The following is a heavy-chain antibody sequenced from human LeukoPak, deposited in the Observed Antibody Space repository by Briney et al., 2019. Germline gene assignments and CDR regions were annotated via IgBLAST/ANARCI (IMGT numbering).Heavy chain of an antibody. V-gene: IGHV3-30-3*01. D-gene: IGHD3-10*01. CDR3: ASLPIGGSGSYYNVLEDYGMGV. J-gene: IGHJ6*02. Sequence: GGSLRLSCAASGFTFSSYAMHWVRQAPGKGLEWVAVISYDGSNKYYADSVKGRFTISRDNSKNTLYLQMNSLRAEDTAVYYCASLPIGGSGSYYNVLEDYGMGVWGQGTTVTVSS. CDR1: GFTFSSYA. CDR2: ISYDGSNK.